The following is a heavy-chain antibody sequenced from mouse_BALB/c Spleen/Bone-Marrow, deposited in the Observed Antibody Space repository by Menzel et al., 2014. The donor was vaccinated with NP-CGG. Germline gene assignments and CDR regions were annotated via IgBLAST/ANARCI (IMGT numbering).Heavy chain of an antibody. V-gene: IGHV3-1*02. D-gene: IGHD2-1*01. Sequence: EVQLQQSGPDLVKPSQSLSLPCTVTGYSITSGYSWHWIRQFPGNKLAWMGYIHHSGSTNYNPSLRSRISITRDTSKNQFFLHLNSVTTEDTATYYCTSYGNYWYFDVWGAGTTVTVSS. CDR1: GYSITSGYS. J-gene: IGHJ1*01. CDR2: IHHSGST. CDR3: TSYGNYWYFDV.